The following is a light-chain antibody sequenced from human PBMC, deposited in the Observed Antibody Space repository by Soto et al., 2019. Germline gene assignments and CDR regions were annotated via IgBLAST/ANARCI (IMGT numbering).Light chain of an antibody. CDR1: QSISTW. CDR2: KAS. Sequence: DIPMTQSPSTLSASVGDRVTITCRASQSISTWLAWYQQKPGKAPRLLIYKASSLQSGVPSRFSGSGSGTEVTLTIRSLQADDFATYYCQQYHSNSRTFGQGTKLEIK. J-gene: IGKJ1*01. V-gene: IGKV1-5*03. CDR3: QQYHSNSRT.